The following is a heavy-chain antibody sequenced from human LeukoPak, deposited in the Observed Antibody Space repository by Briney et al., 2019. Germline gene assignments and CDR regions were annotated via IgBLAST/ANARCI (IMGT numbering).Heavy chain of an antibody. D-gene: IGHD3-10*02. CDR3: AKDMFGLS. V-gene: IGHV3-30*18. J-gene: IGHJ4*02. CDR2: ISHDGSNK. Sequence: GGSLRLSCAASGFTFSSYGMHWVRQAPGKGLEWVAVISHDGSNKCYADSVKGRFTISRDNSKNTLYLLMNSLRAEDTAVYYCAKDMFGLSWGQGTLVTVSS. CDR1: GFTFSSYG.